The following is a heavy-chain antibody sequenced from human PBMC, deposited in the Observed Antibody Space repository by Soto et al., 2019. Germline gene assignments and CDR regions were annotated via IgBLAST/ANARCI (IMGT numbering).Heavy chain of an antibody. CDR3: ATFTFGRPFDP. D-gene: IGHD3-16*01. CDR2: ISGSGFST. Sequence: WSLRLSCAASGLTFNTYAMSWVRQAPGQGLEWVSAISGSGFSTYYADSVKGRFSISSDSSKNTLFLQMNSLRADDTAVYFCATFTFGRPFDPWGQGTIVTVSS. J-gene: IGHJ3*01. V-gene: IGHV3-23*01. CDR1: GLTFNTYA.